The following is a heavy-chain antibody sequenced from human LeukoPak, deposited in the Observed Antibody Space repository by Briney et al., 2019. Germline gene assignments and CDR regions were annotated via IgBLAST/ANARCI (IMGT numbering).Heavy chain of an antibody. Sequence: LEASVKVSCKASGGTFSSYAISWVRQAPGQGLEWMGRIIPILGIANYAQKLQGRVTITADKSTSTAYMELSSLRSEDTAVYYCARAGVYDSAFDYWGQGTLVTVSS. CDR3: ARAGVYDSAFDY. CDR1: GGTFSSYA. J-gene: IGHJ4*02. D-gene: IGHD3-9*01. V-gene: IGHV1-69*04. CDR2: IIPILGIA.